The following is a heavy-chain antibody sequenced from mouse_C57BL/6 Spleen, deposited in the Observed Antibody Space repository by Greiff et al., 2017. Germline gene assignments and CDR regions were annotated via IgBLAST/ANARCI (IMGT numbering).Heavy chain of an antibody. V-gene: IGHV1-53*01. CDR1: GYTFTSYW. D-gene: IGHD1-1*01. CDR3: ARSYYYGSSYPGYFDV. Sequence: QVQLQQPGTELVKPGASVKLSCKASGYTFTSYWMHWVKQRPGQGLEWIGNINPSNGGTNYNEKFKSKATLTVDKSSSTAYMKLSSLTSEDSAVYYCARSYYYGSSYPGYFDVWGTGTTVTVSS. J-gene: IGHJ1*03. CDR2: INPSNGGT.